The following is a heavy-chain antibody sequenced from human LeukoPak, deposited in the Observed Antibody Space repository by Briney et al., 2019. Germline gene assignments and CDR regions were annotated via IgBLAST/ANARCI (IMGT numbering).Heavy chain of an antibody. V-gene: IGHV3-9*01. CDR2: ISWNSSSI. CDR1: GFTFDDYA. CDR3: ARDQIVVVPAAIGIFDY. Sequence: PGGSLRLSCAASGFTFDDYAMHWVRQAPGKGLEWVSGISWNSSSIDYTDSVKGRFTISRDNSKNTLYLQMNSLRAEDTAVYYCARDQIVVVPAAIGIFDYWGQGTLVTVSS. J-gene: IGHJ4*02. D-gene: IGHD2-2*02.